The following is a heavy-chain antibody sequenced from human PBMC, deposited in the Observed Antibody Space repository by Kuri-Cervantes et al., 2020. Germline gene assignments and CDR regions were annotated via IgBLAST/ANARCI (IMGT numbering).Heavy chain of an antibody. Sequence: GGSLRLSCAASGFIVSSNYMSWVRQAPGKGLEWVSVIYSGGSTYYADSVKGRFTISRDNSKNTLYLQMNSLRAEDTAVYYCARGEGTTAPFDYWGQGTLVTVSS. V-gene: IGHV3-53*01. D-gene: IGHD4-17*01. CDR1: GFIVSSNY. CDR2: IYSGGST. J-gene: IGHJ4*02. CDR3: ARGEGTTAPFDY.